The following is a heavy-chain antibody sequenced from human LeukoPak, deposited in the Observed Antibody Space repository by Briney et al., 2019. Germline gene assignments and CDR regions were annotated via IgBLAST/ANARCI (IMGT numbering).Heavy chain of an antibody. V-gene: IGHV4-39*01. CDR3: ARSMVRGVDWFDP. CDR1: GGSISSSSYY. Sequence: SETLSLTCTVSGGSISSSSYYWGWIRQPPGKGLEWIGSIYYSGSTYYNPSLKSRVTISVDTSKNQFSLKLSSVTAADTAVYYCARSMVRGVDWFDPWGQGTPVTVSS. CDR2: IYYSGST. D-gene: IGHD3-10*01. J-gene: IGHJ5*02.